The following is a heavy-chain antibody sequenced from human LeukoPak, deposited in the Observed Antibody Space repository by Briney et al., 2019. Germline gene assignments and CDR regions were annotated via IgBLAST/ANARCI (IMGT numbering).Heavy chain of an antibody. CDR3: VRDLGHSRHYFEY. CDR1: EFTFNSCF. D-gene: IGHD7-27*01. V-gene: IGHV3-7*01. Sequence: EGFLRPCYAASEFTFNSCFLYWGRMTGESVQGLVAFFSQIGSAKFSMASVSGRSTISGDNTKNSLYVQMDSLRAEDTAVYFCVRDLGHSRHYFEYWGQGALVTVSS. CDR2: FSQIGSAK. J-gene: IGHJ4*02.